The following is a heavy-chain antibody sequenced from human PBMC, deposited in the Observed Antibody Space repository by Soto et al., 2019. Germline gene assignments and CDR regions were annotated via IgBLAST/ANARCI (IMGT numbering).Heavy chain of an antibody. V-gene: IGHV2-70*11. J-gene: IGHJ3*02. Sequence: SGPTLVKPTQTLTLTCTFSGFSLATTGVSVSWIRQPPGKALEWLARIDWDDDKYYSTSLKTRLTISKDTSENQVVLTLTNMDPVDTSTYYCARIFPFSGYSPHTLDIWGQGTVVTVSS. D-gene: IGHD5-12*01. CDR3: ARIFPFSGYSPHTLDI. CDR2: IDWDDDK. CDR1: GFSLATTGVS.